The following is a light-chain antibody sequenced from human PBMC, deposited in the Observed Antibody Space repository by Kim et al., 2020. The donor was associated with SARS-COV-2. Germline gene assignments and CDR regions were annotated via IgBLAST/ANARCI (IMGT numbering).Light chain of an antibody. CDR1: QTISNNY. CDR2: GAS. V-gene: IGKV3-20*01. Sequence: SWSPEERDAFSCRASQTISNNYLAWYQKKPGQAPRLVIYGASSRATGIPDRFSGSASGTDFTLTISRLEPEDFAVYYCQQYGSSYTFGQGTKLEIK. J-gene: IGKJ2*01. CDR3: QQYGSSYT.